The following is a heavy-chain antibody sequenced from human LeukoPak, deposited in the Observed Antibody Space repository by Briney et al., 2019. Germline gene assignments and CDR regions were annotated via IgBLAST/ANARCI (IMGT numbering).Heavy chain of an antibody. V-gene: IGHV4-61*02. CDR3: AREGGGYYANWFDP. D-gene: IGHD1-26*01. CDR1: GDSISSGFYS. J-gene: IGHJ5*02. Sequence: SQTLSLTCSVSGDSISSGFYSWSWIRQPAGKGLEWIGRISLNGNSNHNPSLKSRVSLSIDTSRNEFSLRVTSATAADTGIYYCAREGGGYYANWFDPWGQGTLVTVSS. CDR2: ISLNGNS.